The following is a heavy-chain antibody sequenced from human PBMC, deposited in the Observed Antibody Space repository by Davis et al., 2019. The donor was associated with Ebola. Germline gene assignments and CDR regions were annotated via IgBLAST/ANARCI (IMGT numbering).Heavy chain of an antibody. CDR2: IYYSGST. Sequence: GSLRLSCTVSGGSISSYYWSWIRQPPGKGLEWIGYIYYSGSTNYNPSLKSRVTISVDTSKNQFSLKLSSVTAADTAVYYCARLHVDTGLDYWGQGTLVTVSS. CDR3: ARLHVDTGLDY. CDR1: GGSISSYY. D-gene: IGHD5-18*01. J-gene: IGHJ4*02. V-gene: IGHV4-59*01.